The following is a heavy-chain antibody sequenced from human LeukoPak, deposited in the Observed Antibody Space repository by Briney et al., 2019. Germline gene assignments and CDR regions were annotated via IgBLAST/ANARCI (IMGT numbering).Heavy chain of an antibody. D-gene: IGHD3-16*02. CDR2: ISGSGGST. CDR3: AKARRSSYTGGFDY. J-gene: IGHJ4*02. Sequence: GGSLRLSCAASGFTVSSNYMSWVRQAPGKGLEWVSAISGSGGSTYYADSVKGRFTISRDNSKNTLYLQMNSLRAEDTAVYYCAKARRSSYTGGFDYWGQGTLVTVSS. CDR1: GFTVSSNY. V-gene: IGHV3-23*01.